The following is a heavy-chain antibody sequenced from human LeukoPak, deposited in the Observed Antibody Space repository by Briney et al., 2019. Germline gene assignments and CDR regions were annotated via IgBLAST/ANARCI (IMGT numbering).Heavy chain of an antibody. Sequence: SETLSLTCTVSGGSISTYYWSWIRQPPGKGLEWIGYIYYTGNTSYNPSLKSRVTMSLDASKNQFSLELNSVTPADTAVYYCARGGNYWPQWWFDPWGRGTLVSVSS. CDR3: ARGGNYWPQWWFDP. CDR2: IYYTGNT. CDR1: GGSISTYY. D-gene: IGHD1-26*01. J-gene: IGHJ5*02. V-gene: IGHV4-59*01.